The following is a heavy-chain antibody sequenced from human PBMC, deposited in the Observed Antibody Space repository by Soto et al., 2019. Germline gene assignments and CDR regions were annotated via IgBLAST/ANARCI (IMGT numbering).Heavy chain of an antibody. Sequence: SETLSLTCTVSGASISGHFWSWIRQPPGQGLEWIAYVFNSGSTYNPSLKSRVTISVDTSKNQLSLELRSVIAADSAIYYCAISMDVWGQGTTVTVSS. CDR2: VFNSGST. J-gene: IGHJ6*02. D-gene: IGHD3-3*02. CDR3: AISMDV. V-gene: IGHV4-59*08. CDR1: GASISGHF.